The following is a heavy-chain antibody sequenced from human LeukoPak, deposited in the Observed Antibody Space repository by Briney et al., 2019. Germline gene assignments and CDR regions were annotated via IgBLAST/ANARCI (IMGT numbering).Heavy chain of an antibody. D-gene: IGHD1-26*01. V-gene: IGHV1-2*06. Sequence: ASVKVSCTASGYTFIDYYIHWVRQAPGQGLEWMGRINPKSGGTNHAQKFQGRVIMTRDTSISTAYMELSSLRSDDTAVYFCARETYNGRYYYFDYWGQGTLVTVSS. J-gene: IGHJ4*02. CDR1: GYTFIDYY. CDR3: ARETYNGRYYYFDY. CDR2: INPKSGGT.